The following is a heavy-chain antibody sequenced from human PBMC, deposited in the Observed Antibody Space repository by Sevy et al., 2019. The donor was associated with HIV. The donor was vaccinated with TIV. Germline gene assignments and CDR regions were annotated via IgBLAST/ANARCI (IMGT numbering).Heavy chain of an antibody. CDR2: ISAYNGNT. CDR3: ARTTYYYDSSGYRYFDY. D-gene: IGHD3-22*01. Sequence: ASVKVSCKASGYTFTSYGISWVRQAPGQGLEWMEWISAYNGNTNYAQKLQGRVTMTTDTSTSTAYMELRSLRSDDTAVYYRARTTYYYDSSGYRYFDYWGQGTLVTVSS. J-gene: IGHJ4*02. V-gene: IGHV1-18*01. CDR1: GYTFTSYG.